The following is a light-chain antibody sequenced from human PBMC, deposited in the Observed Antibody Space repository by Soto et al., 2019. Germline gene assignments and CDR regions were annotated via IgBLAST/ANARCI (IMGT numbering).Light chain of an antibody. CDR3: QQYERPLWT. J-gene: IGKJ1*01. V-gene: IGKV3-20*01. CDR1: QRVSSSY. CDR2: GAS. Sequence: EIVLTQSPGTLSLSPGERATLSCRASQRVSSSYLAWYQQKPGQAPRLLIYGASSRATGIPDRFSGSGSGTDFTLTISRLEPEDCAVYYCQQYERPLWTFGQGTKVEIK.